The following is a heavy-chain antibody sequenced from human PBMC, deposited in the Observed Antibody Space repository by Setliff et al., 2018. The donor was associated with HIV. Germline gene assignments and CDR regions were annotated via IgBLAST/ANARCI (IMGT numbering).Heavy chain of an antibody. D-gene: IGHD6-13*01. CDR3: ARGPHNSSSDAACFFDY. CDR2: ISYDGSNK. CDR1: GFTFSSYA. J-gene: IGHJ4*02. V-gene: IGHV3-30-3*01. Sequence: GGSLRLSCAASGFTFSSYAMHWVRQAPGKGLEWVAVISYDGSNKYYADSVKGRFTISRDNSKNTLYLQMNSLRAEDTAVYYCARGPHNSSSDAACFFDYWGQGTLVTVSS.